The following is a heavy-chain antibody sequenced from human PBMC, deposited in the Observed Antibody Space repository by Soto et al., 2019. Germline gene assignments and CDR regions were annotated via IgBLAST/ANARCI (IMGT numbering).Heavy chain of an antibody. CDR3: VRGIGGYGNGLQFDH. V-gene: IGHV1-46*01. J-gene: IGHJ4*02. CDR1: GYVFTDYF. Sequence: ASVKVSCKASGYVFTDYFMHWVRQAPREGLEWMGIINVSGGGTTNAQKFQGRVTMTRDTSTSTVYMELSSLRSEDTAVYYCVRGIGGYGNGLQFDHWGQGTPVTVSS. D-gene: IGHD5-18*01. CDR2: INVSGGGT.